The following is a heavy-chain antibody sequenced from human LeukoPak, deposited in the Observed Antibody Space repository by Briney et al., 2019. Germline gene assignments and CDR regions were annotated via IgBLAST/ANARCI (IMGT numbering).Heavy chain of an antibody. CDR3: VTVGMTSIWSYLRFDP. CDR2: ITSNVGST. D-gene: IGHD1-26*01. CDR1: RFTFSTNS. J-gene: IGHJ5*02. Sequence: GGSLRLSCSASRFTFSTNSMHWVRQAPGKGLEFVSAITSNVGSTYYADSVKGRFTISRDNSKNPLYLQMSSLRAEDTAVYYCVTVGMTSIWSYLRFDPRGQGTLVSVSS. V-gene: IGHV3-64D*08.